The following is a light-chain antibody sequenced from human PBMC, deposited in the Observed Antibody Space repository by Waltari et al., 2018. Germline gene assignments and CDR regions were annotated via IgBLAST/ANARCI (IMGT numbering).Light chain of an antibody. Sequence: EIVLTQSPATLSLSPGESATLSCRASQSVSNNLAWYQHKPGQAPRLLIYGASNRATGIPARFSGSGSGTDFTLTISSLEPEDFAVYHCQQRSNGPPPVTFGQGTKLEIK. CDR3: QQRSNGPPPVT. V-gene: IGKV3-11*01. CDR2: GAS. CDR1: QSVSNN. J-gene: IGKJ2*01.